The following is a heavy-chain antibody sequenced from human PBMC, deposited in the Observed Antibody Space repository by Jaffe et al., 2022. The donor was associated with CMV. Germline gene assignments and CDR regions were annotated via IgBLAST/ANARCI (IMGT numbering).Heavy chain of an antibody. CDR1: GGSISNNNW. V-gene: IGHV4-4*02. CDR3: ARAYGYQGSGTYYNDGYFDY. D-gene: IGHD3-10*01. CDR2: IYHSGST. J-gene: IGHJ4*02. Sequence: QVQLQESGPGLVKPSGTLSLTCAVSGGSISNNNWWTWVRQPPGKGLEWIGEIYHSGSTNYNPSLKSRVTISVDKSKNQFSLRLSSVTAADTAVYYCARAYGYQGSGTYYNDGYFDYWGQGTLVTVSS.